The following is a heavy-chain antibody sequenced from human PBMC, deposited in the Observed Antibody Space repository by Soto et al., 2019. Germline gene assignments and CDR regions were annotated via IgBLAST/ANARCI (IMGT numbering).Heavy chain of an antibody. D-gene: IGHD3-22*01. J-gene: IGHJ4*02. CDR3: AKTPGYYYDSTGYHFDY. CDR2: IWYDGSDK. CDR1: GVTFSNAW. Sequence: GGSLRLSCAASGVTFSNAWMNWVRQAPGKGLEWVSVIWYDGSDKYYVDSVKGRFTVSRDNSKNTLYLQMNSLRAEDTAVYYCAKTPGYYYDSTGYHFDYWGQGTLVTVSS. V-gene: IGHV3-33*08.